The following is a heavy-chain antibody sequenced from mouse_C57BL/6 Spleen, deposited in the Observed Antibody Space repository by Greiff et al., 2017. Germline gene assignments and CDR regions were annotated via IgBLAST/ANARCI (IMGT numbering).Heavy chain of an antibody. J-gene: IGHJ1*03. CDR3: ARGRYGNYVPWYFDV. CDR2: IDPSDSET. Sequence: QVQLQQPGAELVRPGSSVKLSCKASGYTFTSYWMHWVKQRPIQGLEWIGNIDPSDSETHYNQKFKDKATLTVDKSSSTAYMQLSSLPSEDSAVYYCARGRYGNYVPWYFDVWGTGTTVTVSS. D-gene: IGHD2-1*01. V-gene: IGHV1-52*01. CDR1: GYTFTSYW.